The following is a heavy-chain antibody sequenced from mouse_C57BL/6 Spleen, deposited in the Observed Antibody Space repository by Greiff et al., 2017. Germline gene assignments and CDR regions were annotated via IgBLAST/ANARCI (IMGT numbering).Heavy chain of an antibody. J-gene: IGHJ1*03. CDR1: GYAFSSYW. D-gene: IGHD1-1*01. CDR3: ARWEVTTGYFDV. Sequence: QVQLQQSGAELVKPGASVKISCKASGYAFSSYWMNWVKQRPGKGLEWIGQIYPGDGDTNYNGKFKGKATLTADKSSSTAYMQLSSLTSEDSAVYFCARWEVTTGYFDVWGTGTTVTVSS. CDR2: IYPGDGDT. V-gene: IGHV1-80*01.